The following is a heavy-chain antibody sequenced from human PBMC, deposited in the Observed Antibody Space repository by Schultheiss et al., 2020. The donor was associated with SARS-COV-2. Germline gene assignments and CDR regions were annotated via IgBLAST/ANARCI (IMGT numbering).Heavy chain of an antibody. D-gene: IGHD4/OR15-4a*01. V-gene: IGHV3-53*05. CDR1: GFTVSSNY. Sequence: GGSLRLSCAASGFTVSSNYMSWVRQAPGKGLEWVSAISGSGGSTYYADSVKGRFTISRDNSKNTLYLQMNSLRAEDTAVYYCARSNVEGYYYYYYMDVWGKGTTVTVSS. CDR2: SGSGGST. J-gene: IGHJ6*03. CDR3: ARSNVEGYYYYYYMDV.